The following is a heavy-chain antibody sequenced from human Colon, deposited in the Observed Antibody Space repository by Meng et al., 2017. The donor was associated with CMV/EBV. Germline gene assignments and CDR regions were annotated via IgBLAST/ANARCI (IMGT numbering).Heavy chain of an antibody. J-gene: IGHJ4*02. Sequence: QVQLVPFGGEVKKPGASVTCSCKTSGYTFTNFGISWVRQAPGQGLEWMAYISPYNGDTNYAQRFQGRVALTTDTSTSTVYMELGSLTSDDTAMYYCARELARGGYWGQGTLVTVSS. CDR1: GYTFTNFG. V-gene: IGHV1-18*01. CDR2: ISPYNGDT. CDR3: ARELARGGY.